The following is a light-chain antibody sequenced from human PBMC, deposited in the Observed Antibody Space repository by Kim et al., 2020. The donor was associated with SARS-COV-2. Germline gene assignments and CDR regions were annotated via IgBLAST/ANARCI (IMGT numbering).Light chain of an antibody. CDR3: QQRLNLWT. J-gene: IGKJ2*02. V-gene: IGKV3-11*01. CDR2: DTY. CDR1: QSVGSS. Sequence: LLFTPGDSVLLCMYRQSVGSSSALYQQQPRQAPWLLHYDTYNRATGIQARFSVSGSGTDFILTVNSLEPEDFAVYYCQQRLNLWTFGQGTKLEI.